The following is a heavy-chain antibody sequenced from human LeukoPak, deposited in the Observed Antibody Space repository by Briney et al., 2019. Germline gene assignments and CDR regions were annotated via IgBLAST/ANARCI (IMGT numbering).Heavy chain of an antibody. CDR2: INVGNGNT. CDR3: ARADFAAGY. J-gene: IGHJ4*02. V-gene: IGHV1-3*01. CDR1: GYTFTTYA. Sequence: ASVKVSCKASGYTFTTYAMHWVRQAPGQRLEWMGWINVGNGNTKYSQKFQGRVTITRDTSASTAYMELSSLRSEDTAVYYCARADFAAGYWGQETLVTVSS.